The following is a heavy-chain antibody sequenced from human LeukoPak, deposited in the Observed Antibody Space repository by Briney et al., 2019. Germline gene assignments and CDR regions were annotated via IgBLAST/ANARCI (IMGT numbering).Heavy chain of an antibody. Sequence: PGGSLRLSCAASGFTFSNFAMHWVRQARGKGLEYVSAISSNGGSTYYANSVKGSFTISRDNSKNTLFLQMGSLTAEDMAVYYCARALGYSSGWYTDYWGQGTLVSLSS. CDR1: GFTFSNFA. D-gene: IGHD6-19*01. J-gene: IGHJ4*02. V-gene: IGHV3-64*01. CDR2: ISSNGGST. CDR3: ARALGYSSGWYTDY.